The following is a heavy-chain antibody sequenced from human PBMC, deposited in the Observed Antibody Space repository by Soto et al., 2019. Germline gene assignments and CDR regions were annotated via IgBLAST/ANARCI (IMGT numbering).Heavy chain of an antibody. J-gene: IGHJ6*02. CDR3: ATKDDHKDDQPYYYGMDI. V-gene: IGHV1-18*01. CDR2: ISVFNGDT. Sequence: QVQLLQSGGEVKTPGASLKVSCKAIGYTSSSYGINWVRHAPGQGLEWMGWISVFNGDTKYAQKFQGRVAITKDPGTSTAHMELRSLRSDDAAVYFCATKDDHKDDQPYYYGMDIWGQGTTGTVSS. D-gene: IGHD3-16*01. CDR1: GYTSSSYG.